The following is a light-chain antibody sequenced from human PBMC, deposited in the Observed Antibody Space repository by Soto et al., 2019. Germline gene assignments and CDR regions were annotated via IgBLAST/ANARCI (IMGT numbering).Light chain of an antibody. J-gene: IGLJ1*01. CDR2: DGS. V-gene: IGLV3-21*02. CDR3: QVWDSSSDL. Sequence: SYELTQPPSVSVTPGQTARITCGGNNIGSKSVHWYQQKPGQAPVLVVYDGSDRPSGIPERFSGSNSGNTATLTISRVEAGDEADYYCQVWDSSSDLFGTGTKVTVL. CDR1: NIGSKS.